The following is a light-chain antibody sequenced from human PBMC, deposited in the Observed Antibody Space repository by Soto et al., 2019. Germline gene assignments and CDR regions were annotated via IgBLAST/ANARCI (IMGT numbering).Light chain of an antibody. CDR2: CEP. Sequence: EIVLTQSPATLSWAAGESATLSCRASQSLSHYLAWYQQKPGQHPRLLIHCEPHWATGIPVRFSGSGSGRDFTLTISSLGPEDFAVYYCEQRTYSITFGQGTRLEIK. CDR1: QSLSHY. CDR3: EQRTYSIT. V-gene: IGKV3-11*02. J-gene: IGKJ5*01.